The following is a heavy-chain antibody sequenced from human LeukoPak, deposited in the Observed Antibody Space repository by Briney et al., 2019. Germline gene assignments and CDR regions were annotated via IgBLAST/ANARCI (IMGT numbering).Heavy chain of an antibody. CDR1: GYTFTSYD. Sequence: ASVKVSCKASGYTFTSYDINWVRQATGQGLEWMGWMNPNSGNTGYAQKFQGRVTITRNTSISTAYMELSSLRSEDTAVYYCARLCVWFGDWDYYYGMDVWGQGTTVTVSS. CDR3: ARLCVWFGDWDYYYGMDV. CDR2: MNPNSGNT. D-gene: IGHD3-10*01. V-gene: IGHV1-8*03. J-gene: IGHJ6*02.